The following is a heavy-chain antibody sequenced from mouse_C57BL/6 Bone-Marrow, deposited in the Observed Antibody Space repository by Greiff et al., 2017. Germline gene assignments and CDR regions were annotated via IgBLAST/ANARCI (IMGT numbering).Heavy chain of an antibody. Sequence: QVQLQQPGAELVRPGSSVKLSCKASGYTFTSYWMDWVKQRPGQGLEWIGNIYPSDSETHYNQQFTDKATLTVDKSSSTAYMQLSSLTSEDSAVYYCARGTTVVARYAMDYGGQGTSVTVSS. CDR1: GYTFTSYW. V-gene: IGHV1-61*01. CDR2: IYPSDSET. J-gene: IGHJ4*01. CDR3: ARGTTVVARYAMDY. D-gene: IGHD1-1*01.